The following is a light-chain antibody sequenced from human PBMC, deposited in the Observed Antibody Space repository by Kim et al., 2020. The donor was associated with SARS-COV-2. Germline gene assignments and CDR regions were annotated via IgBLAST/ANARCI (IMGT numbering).Light chain of an antibody. CDR1: KLGDKY. CDR2: RDS. CDR3: QAWDTSTYV. Sequence: LSPGQTACITCAGDKLGDKYVSWYQQKPGQSPVLVIYRDSERPSGIPERFSGSNSGNTASLTISGTQAMDEADYYCQAWDTSTYVFGTGTKVTVL. V-gene: IGLV3-1*01. J-gene: IGLJ1*01.